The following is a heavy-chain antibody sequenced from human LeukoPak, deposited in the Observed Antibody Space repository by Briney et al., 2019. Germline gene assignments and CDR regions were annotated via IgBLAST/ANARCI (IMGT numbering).Heavy chain of an antibody. D-gene: IGHD3-9*01. J-gene: IGHJ1*01. V-gene: IGHV3-11*01. Sequence: PGGSLRLSCAASGFTFTDYYTSWIRQAPGKGLEWVSYITNSGTTIYYADSVKGRFTISRDNAKNSLYLQMNSLRAEDTAVYYCARDGHYDILTGYFQDWGQGTLVTVSS. CDR2: ITNSGTTI. CDR3: ARDGHYDILTGYFQD. CDR1: GFTFTDYY.